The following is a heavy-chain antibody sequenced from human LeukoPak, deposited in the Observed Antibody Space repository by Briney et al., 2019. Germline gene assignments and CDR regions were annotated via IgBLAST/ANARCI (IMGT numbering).Heavy chain of an antibody. Sequence: GGSLRLSCAASGFTFSSYGIHWARQAPGKGLEWVAVTSYDGSEEYYAGSVKGRFTISRDNSKNTVDLQMNSLRAEDTARYYCAKGSAGSSYSALQWWGQGTLVTVSS. D-gene: IGHD3-22*01. CDR3: AKGSAGSSYSALQW. V-gene: IGHV3-30*18. J-gene: IGHJ4*02. CDR1: GFTFSSYG. CDR2: TSYDGSEE.